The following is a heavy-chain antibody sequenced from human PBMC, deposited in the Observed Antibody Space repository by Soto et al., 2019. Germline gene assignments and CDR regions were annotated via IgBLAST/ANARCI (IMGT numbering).Heavy chain of an antibody. CDR2: IHYSGST. Sequence: SETLSLTCAVSGESISSGNYWRWLRQPPGKGLEWSGYIHYSGSTNYNPSLKSRVTMLIDTSKNQFSLKLSSVTAADTAVYYCATEYDYHTSRPTWGQGTLVTVSS. CDR1: GESISSGNY. CDR3: ATEYDYHTSRPT. D-gene: IGHD3-22*01. J-gene: IGHJ5*02. V-gene: IGHV4-61*01.